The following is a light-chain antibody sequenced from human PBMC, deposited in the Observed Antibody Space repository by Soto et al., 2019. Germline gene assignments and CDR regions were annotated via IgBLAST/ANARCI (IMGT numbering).Light chain of an antibody. J-gene: IGKJ5*01. CDR2: GAS. CDR1: QTFGSSY. CDR3: QQYGTSPRT. V-gene: IGKV3-20*01. Sequence: EIVLTQSPGTLSLSPGERATLSCRASQTFGSSYLAWYQQRPGQAPRLLIYGASTRATGIPARFSGSGSGTDFTLTISRPEPEDFAVYICQQYGTSPRTFGQGTRLEI.